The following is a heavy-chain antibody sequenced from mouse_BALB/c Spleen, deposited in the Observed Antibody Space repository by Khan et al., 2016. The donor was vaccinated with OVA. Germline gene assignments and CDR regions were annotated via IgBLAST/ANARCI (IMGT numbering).Heavy chain of an antibody. CDR1: GFSLTSYG. D-gene: IGHD1-1*01. J-gene: IGHJ3*01. CDR2: IWGDGST. CDR3: ALYYYGRAWFAY. V-gene: IGHV2-3*01. Sequence: QVQLKQSGPGLVAPSQSLSITCIVSGFSLTSYGVGWVRQPPGKGLEWLGVIWGDGSTNYHSALISRLNINKDNSKSQVFLKLNSLQTDDTATYYCALYYYGRAWFAYWGQGTLVTVSA.